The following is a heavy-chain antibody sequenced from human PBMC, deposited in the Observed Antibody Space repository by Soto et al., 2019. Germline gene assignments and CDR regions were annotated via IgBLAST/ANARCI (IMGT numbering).Heavy chain of an antibody. Sequence: PGGSLRLSCAASGFNFSSYSMNWVRQAPGKGLEWVSSISSSSSYIYYADSVKGRFTISRDNAKNSLYLQMNSLRAEDTAVYYCAREVHSSSWFGPWFDPWGQGTLVTVSS. V-gene: IGHV3-21*01. CDR3: AREVHSSSWFGPWFDP. D-gene: IGHD6-13*01. J-gene: IGHJ5*02. CDR1: GFNFSSYS. CDR2: ISSSSSYI.